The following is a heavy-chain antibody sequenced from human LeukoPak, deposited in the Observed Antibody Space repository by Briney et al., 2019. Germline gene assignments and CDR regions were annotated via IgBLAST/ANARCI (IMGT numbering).Heavy chain of an antibody. CDR3: ARDRYYYDSSGYYVLDY. Sequence: AETLSLTCTVSGYSISSGYYWGWIRQPPGKGLEWIGSIYHSGSTYYNPSLKSRVTISVDTSKNQFSLKLSSVTAADTAVYYCARDRYYYDSSGYYVLDYWGQGTLVTVSS. CDR2: IYHSGST. J-gene: IGHJ4*02. D-gene: IGHD3-22*01. V-gene: IGHV4-38-2*02. CDR1: GYSISSGYY.